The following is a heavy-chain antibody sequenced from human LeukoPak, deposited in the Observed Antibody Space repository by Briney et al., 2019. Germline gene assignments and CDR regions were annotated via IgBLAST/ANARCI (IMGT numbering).Heavy chain of an antibody. D-gene: IGHD3-9*01. CDR3: ARVDILTGYYDY. Sequence: ASVKVSCKASGGTFSSYAISWVRQAPGQGLEWMGGIIPILGTANYAQKFQGRVTITTDESTSTAYMELSSLRSEDTAVYYCARVDILTGYYDYWGQGTLVTVSS. V-gene: IGHV1-69*05. J-gene: IGHJ4*02. CDR1: GGTFSSYA. CDR2: IIPILGTA.